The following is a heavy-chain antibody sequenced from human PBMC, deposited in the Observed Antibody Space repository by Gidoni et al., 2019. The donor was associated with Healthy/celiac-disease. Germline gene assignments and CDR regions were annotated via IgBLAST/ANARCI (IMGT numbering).Heavy chain of an antibody. CDR1: GFTFNSYS. CDR2: ISSSSSTI. Sequence: EVQLVESGGGLVQPGGSLRLSCAASGFTFNSYSMNWVRQAPGKGPEWVSYISSSSSTIYYADSVKGRFTISRDNAKNSLYLQMSSLRDEDTAVYYCASLFRFDPWGQGTLVTVSS. J-gene: IGHJ5*02. D-gene: IGHD3-10*02. CDR3: ASLFRFDP. V-gene: IGHV3-48*02.